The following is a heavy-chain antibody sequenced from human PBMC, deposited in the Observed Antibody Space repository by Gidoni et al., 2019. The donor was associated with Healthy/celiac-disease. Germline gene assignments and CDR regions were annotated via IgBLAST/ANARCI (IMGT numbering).Heavy chain of an antibody. CDR1: GGTFSSYA. V-gene: IGHV1-69*01. J-gene: IGHJ6*03. Sequence: QVQLVQSGAEVKKPGSSVKVSCKASGGTFSSYAISWVRQAPGQGLEWMGGIIPIFGTANYAQKFQGRVTITADESTSTAYMELSSLRSEDTAVYYCARTRAGGLRAHYYYYMDVWGKGTTVTVSS. CDR2: IIPIFGTA. D-gene: IGHD5-12*01. CDR3: ARTRAGGLRAHYYYYMDV.